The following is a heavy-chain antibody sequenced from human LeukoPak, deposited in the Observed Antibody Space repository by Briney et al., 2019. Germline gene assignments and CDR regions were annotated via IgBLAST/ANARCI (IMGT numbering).Heavy chain of an antibody. CDR2: INHSGST. CDR1: GGSFSGSY. CDR3: ARGPPRDYSSSGFYYNY. D-gene: IGHD3-22*01. J-gene: IGHJ4*02. Sequence: SETLSLTSALYGGSFSGSYWSRIRQPPGKGLECVGEINHSGSTNYNPSLESRVTISEDTSKNQISLKLRYVTAADTAVYYCARGPPRDYSSSGFYYNYWGQGTLVTVSS. V-gene: IGHV4-34*01.